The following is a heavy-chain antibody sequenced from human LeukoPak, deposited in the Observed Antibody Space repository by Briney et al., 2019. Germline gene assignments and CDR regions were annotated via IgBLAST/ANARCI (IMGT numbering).Heavy chain of an antibody. Sequence: GESLKISCKGSGYSFTSYWIGWVRQMPGKGLEWMGIIYPGDSDTRYSPSFQGQVTISADKSISTAYLQWSSLKASDTAMYYCARHVGFFDWSYYYGMDVWGQGTTVTVSS. J-gene: IGHJ6*02. CDR2: IYPGDSDT. CDR1: GYSFTSYW. D-gene: IGHD3-9*01. V-gene: IGHV5-51*01. CDR3: ARHVGFFDWSYYYGMDV.